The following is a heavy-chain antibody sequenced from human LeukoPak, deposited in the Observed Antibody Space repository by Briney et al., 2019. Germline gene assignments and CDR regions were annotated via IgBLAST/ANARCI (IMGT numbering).Heavy chain of an antibody. D-gene: IGHD2-15*01. CDR1: GGSISSSSYY. CDR2: IYYSGST. V-gene: IGHV4-39*01. CDR3: ARHGGGY. J-gene: IGHJ4*02. Sequence: KPSETLSLTCTVSGGSISSSSYYWGWIRQPPGKGLEWIGSIYYSGSTYYNPSLKSRVTISVDTSKNQFSLKLSSVTAADTAVYYCARHGGGYWGQGTLVTVSS.